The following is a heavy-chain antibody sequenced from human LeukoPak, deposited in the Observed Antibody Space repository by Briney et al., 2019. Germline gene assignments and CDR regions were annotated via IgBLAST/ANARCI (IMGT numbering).Heavy chain of an antibody. CDR2: IYYSGRT. D-gene: IGHD5-24*01. J-gene: IGHJ3*02. Sequence: SEPLSLTCTLSGDSINSYYWNWTRQPPGKGLEWIGYIYYSGRTDYNPSLKSRVTISLDTSKHQFSMKLKSVTAADTAVYFCARGQWLPNAFDIWGQGTMVTVFS. V-gene: IGHV4-59*01. CDR1: GDSINSYY. CDR3: ARGQWLPNAFDI.